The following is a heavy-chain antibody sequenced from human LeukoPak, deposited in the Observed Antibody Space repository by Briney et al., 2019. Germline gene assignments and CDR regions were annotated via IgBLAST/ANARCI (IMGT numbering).Heavy chain of an antibody. CDR3: ASDGYNYFEF. D-gene: IGHD5-24*01. J-gene: IGHJ4*02. CDR1: GFTINY. V-gene: IGHV3-53*01. CDR2: IYSDGSTT. Sequence: GGSLRLSCAASGFTINYMSWVRQAPGPGPEGISLIYSDGSTTYYAHSVKGRFTISRDNSKNTFYLQMNRLSPEDTAVYYCASDGYNYFEFWGQGTLVIVSS.